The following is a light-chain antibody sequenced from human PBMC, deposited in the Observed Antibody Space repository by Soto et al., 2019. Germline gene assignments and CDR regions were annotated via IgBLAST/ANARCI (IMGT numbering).Light chain of an antibody. V-gene: IGLV2-23*02. CDR3: CSYAGSSTFLYV. J-gene: IGLJ1*01. CDR2: EVS. Sequence: LTQPASVSGSPGQSITISCTGTSSDVGSYNLVSWYQQHPGKAPKLMIYEVSKRPSGVSNRFSGSKSGNTASLTISGLQAEDEADYYCCSYAGSSTFLYVFGTGTKVTVL. CDR1: SSDVGSYNL.